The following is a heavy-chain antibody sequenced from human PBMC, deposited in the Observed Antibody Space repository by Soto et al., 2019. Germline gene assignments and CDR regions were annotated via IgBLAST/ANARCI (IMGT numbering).Heavy chain of an antibody. J-gene: IGHJ4*02. CDR3: ARSFGWYAIDH. CDR1: SASIITEQR. D-gene: IGHD6-19*01. CDR2: IHHSGST. Sequence: QMQLQESGPGLVKPSETLSLTCAVSSASIITEQRWTWVRQPPGKGLEWIGEIHHSGSTNNNPSLRSRVTMSVDKSKNQFSLNLNSVTAADKALYYCARSFGWYAIDHWGQGTLVIVSS. V-gene: IGHV4-4*02.